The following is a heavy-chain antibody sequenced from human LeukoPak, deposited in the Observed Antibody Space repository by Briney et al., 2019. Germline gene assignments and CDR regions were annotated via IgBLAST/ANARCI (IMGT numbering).Heavy chain of an antibody. J-gene: IGHJ4*02. CDR1: GFTFSSYA. CDR3: VRDLSMYDILTGYPDY. V-gene: IGHV3-30-3*01. Sequence: GGSLRLSCAASGFTFSSYAMHWVRQAPGKGLEWVAVISYDGSNKYYADSVKGRFTISRDNSKNTLYLQMNSLRAEDTAVYYCVRDLSMYDILTGYPDYWGQGTLVTVSS. CDR2: ISYDGSNK. D-gene: IGHD3-9*01.